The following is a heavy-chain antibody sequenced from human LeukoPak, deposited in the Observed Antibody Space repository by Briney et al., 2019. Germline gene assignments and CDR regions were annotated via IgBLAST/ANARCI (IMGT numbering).Heavy chain of an antibody. CDR1: GFTFSSYS. CDR2: ISSSSSYI. CDR3: ARERVSAMTDY. V-gene: IGHV3-21*01. Sequence: GGSLRLSCAASGFTFSSYSMNWVRQAPGKGLEWVSSISSSSSYISYADSVKGRFTISRDNAKNSLYLQMNSLRAEDTAVYYCARERVSAMTDYWGQGTLATVSS. D-gene: IGHD5-18*01. J-gene: IGHJ4*02.